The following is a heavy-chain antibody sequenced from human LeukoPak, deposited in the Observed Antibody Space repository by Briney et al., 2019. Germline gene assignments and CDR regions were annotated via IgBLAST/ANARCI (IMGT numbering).Heavy chain of an antibody. D-gene: IGHD1-14*01. J-gene: IGHJ5*02. V-gene: IGHV3-23*01. Sequence: PGGSLRLSCTAAGFTFNNYAMSWVRQAPGKGLEWVSHISDSGGKTYYADSVKGRFTISRDNSKNTLYLQMNSLRAEDTAVYYCARGVSGEPWGQGTLVTVSS. CDR3: ARGVSGEP. CDR1: GFTFNNYA. CDR2: ISDSGGKT.